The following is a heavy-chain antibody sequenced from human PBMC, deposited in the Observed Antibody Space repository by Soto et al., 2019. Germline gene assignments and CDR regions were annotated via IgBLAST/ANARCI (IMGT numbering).Heavy chain of an antibody. Sequence: SETLSLTCTVSGGSINTFYRGWVRQPAGKGLEWIGRIFSSGSNSFNPSLESGVATSVNTSSNHLTLNLSSVTAGDMAVYYWAREVCYGAYNFAHGIQLWSFDFWGKGALVTVSS. CDR1: GGSINTFY. CDR2: IFSSGSN. V-gene: IGHV4-4*07. CDR3: AREVCYGAYNFAHGIQLWSFDF. J-gene: IGHJ4*02. D-gene: IGHD5-18*01.